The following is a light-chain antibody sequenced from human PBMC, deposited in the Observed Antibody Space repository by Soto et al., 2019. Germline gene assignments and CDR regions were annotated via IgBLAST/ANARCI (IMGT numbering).Light chain of an antibody. V-gene: IGLV2-23*02. CDR2: EVS. J-gene: IGLJ1*01. CDR3: CSYAGSSTYV. Sequence: QSALTQPASVSGSPGQSITISCTGTSSDVGSYNLVSWYQQHPGKAPKLMIYEVSKRPSGVSNRFSGSKSGNTASLTISGLQAEDEADYYCCSYAGSSTYVFGTETKVPVL. CDR1: SSDVGSYNL.